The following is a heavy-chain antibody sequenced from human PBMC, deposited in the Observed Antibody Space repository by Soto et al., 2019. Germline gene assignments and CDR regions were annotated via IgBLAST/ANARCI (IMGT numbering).Heavy chain of an antibody. CDR3: VRDGPYFDY. CDR1: GLTFSHNP. V-gene: IGHV3-30-3*01. Sequence: QVQLVESGGDVVQPGRSLRLSCAASGLTFSHNPMHWVRQAPGKGPEWVAVISHDGNNKCYADSMKGRFSISRDNAKNTLYLHMNSLRDEDTAMYYCVRDGPYFDYWGQGTLVTVSS. CDR2: ISHDGNNK. J-gene: IGHJ4*02.